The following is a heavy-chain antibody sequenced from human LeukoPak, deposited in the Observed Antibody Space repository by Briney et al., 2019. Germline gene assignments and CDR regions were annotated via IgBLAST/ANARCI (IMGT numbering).Heavy chain of an antibody. CDR1: GGSISSYY. Sequence: SETLSLTCTVSGGSISSYYWSWIRQPPGKGLEWIGYIYYSGSTHYNPSLKSQVTISVHASKNQFSLKLSSVTAADTAVYYCASHPAMMPIDDWGQGSMVTVSS. V-gene: IGHV4-59*01. CDR2: IYYSGST. J-gene: IGHJ4*02. D-gene: IGHD5-18*01. CDR3: ASHPAMMPIDD.